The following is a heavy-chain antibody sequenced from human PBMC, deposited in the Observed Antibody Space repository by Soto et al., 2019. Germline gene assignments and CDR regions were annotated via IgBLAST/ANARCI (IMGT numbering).Heavy chain of an antibody. V-gene: IGHV4-59*01. CDR3: ERAYYGPPQAAFDI. Sequence: SEALSLTCTVSGGSISSYYWSWIRQPPGKGLEWIGYIYYSGSTNYNPSLKSRVTISVDTSKNQFSLKLSSVTAADTAVYYCERAYYGPPQAAFDILGQGTMVTVSS. CDR2: IYYSGST. CDR1: GGSISSYY. J-gene: IGHJ3*02. D-gene: IGHD3-10*01.